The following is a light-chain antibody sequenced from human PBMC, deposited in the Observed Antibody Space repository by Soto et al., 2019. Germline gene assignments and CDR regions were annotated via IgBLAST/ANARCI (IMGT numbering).Light chain of an antibody. CDR3: TSYVGRDTWV. V-gene: IGLV2-8*01. CDR1: SSDVGAYKY. CDR2: EVT. J-gene: IGLJ3*02. Sequence: QSALTQPPSASGTPGQSVTISCTGTSSDVGAYKYVSWYQQYPSKAPKLMIYEVTKRPSGVPDRFYGAKSGNTASLTVSGRQAEDEADDYFTSYVGRDTWVFGGGT.